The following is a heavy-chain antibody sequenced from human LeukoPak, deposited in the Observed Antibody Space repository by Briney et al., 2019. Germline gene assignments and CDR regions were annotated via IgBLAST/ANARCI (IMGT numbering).Heavy chain of an antibody. CDR3: ARGGYSGKQLDSDAFDM. Sequence: GGSLRLSCAASGFTFSNYGMHWVRQAPGKGLEWVSLTWYDGSNELYGDSVKGRFTNSRDNYKNTLYLQMKSLRDEDTAVYYCARGGYSGKQLDSDAFDMWGQGTMVTVSS. CDR1: GFTFSNYG. CDR2: TWYDGSNE. D-gene: IGHD5-12*01. V-gene: IGHV3-33*01. J-gene: IGHJ3*02.